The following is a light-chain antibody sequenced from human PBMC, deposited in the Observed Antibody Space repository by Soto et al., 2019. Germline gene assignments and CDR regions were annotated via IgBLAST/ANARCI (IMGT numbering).Light chain of an antibody. J-gene: IGKJ5*01. CDR2: DST. CDR3: QQRNVWPPIT. V-gene: IGKV3-11*01. Sequence: VLTQSPATLSLSPGERATLSCRASQSIHTSLAWYQQKPGQPPRLVVYDSTLRANGVPDRFGGSRSGTEFTLTSNNREPEDCAVYYGQQRNVWPPITFGQGTRLE. CDR1: QSIHTS.